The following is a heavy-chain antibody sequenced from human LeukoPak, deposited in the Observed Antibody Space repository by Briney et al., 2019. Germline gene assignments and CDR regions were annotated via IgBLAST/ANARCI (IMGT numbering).Heavy chain of an antibody. D-gene: IGHD3-22*01. Sequence: SETLSLTCTVSGGSISRYYWNWVRQPPGRGLEWIGSIYYSGNTNYNPSLKSRVTMSVDPSKNQFSLKLSSVTAADTAVYYCARRDRDAIDIWGQGTMVTVSS. CDR1: GGSISRYY. CDR3: ARRDRDAIDI. CDR2: IYYSGNT. J-gene: IGHJ3*02. V-gene: IGHV4-59*08.